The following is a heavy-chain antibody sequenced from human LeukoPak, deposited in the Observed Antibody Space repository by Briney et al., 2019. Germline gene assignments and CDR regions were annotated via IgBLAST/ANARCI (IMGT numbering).Heavy chain of an antibody. CDR1: GYTFTSYD. CDR2: MNPNSGNT. CDR3: ARAYSSSWYLWNDAFDI. V-gene: IGHV1-8*01. Sequence: ASVKVSCKASGYTFTSYDINWVRQATGQGLEWMGWMNPNSGNTGYAHKFQGRVTMTRNTSKNTAYMELSSLRSDDTACYYCARAYSSSWYLWNDAFDIWGRGTMVSVSS. J-gene: IGHJ3*02. D-gene: IGHD6-13*01.